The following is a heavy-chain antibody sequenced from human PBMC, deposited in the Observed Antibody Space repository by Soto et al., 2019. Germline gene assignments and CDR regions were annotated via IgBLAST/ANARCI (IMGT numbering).Heavy chain of an antibody. Sequence: GESLKISCKCSGYSFTSYWIGLVRQMPGKGLEWMGIIYPGDSDTRYSPSFQGQVTISADKSISTAYLQWSSLKASDTAMYYCARLPDTYYYYYGMDVWGQGTTVTVSS. CDR1: GYSFTSYW. D-gene: IGHD2-2*02. J-gene: IGHJ6*02. CDR2: IYPGDSDT. CDR3: ARLPDTYYYYYGMDV. V-gene: IGHV5-51*01.